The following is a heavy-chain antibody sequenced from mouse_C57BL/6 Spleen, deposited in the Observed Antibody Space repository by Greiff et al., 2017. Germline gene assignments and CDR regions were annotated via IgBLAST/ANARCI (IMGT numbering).Heavy chain of an antibody. J-gene: IGHJ2*01. D-gene: IGHD3-3*01. CDR1: GYAFSSSW. Sequence: VKVVESGPELVKPGASVKISCKASGYAFSSSWMNWVKQRPGKGLEWIGRIYPGDGDTNYNGKFKGKATLTADKSSSTAYMQLSSLTSEDSAVYFCARLTGTGYFDYWGQGTTLTVSS. V-gene: IGHV1-82*01. CDR2: IYPGDGDT. CDR3: ARLTGTGYFDY.